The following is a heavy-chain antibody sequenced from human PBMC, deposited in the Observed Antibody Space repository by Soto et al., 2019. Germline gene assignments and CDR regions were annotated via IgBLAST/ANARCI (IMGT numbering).Heavy chain of an antibody. CDR2: IIPIFGTA. CDR3: ASQTGTTGNYYYGMDV. CDR1: GGTFSRYG. D-gene: IGHD1-1*01. V-gene: IGHV1-69*12. Sequence: QVQLVQSGAEVKKPGSSVKVSGKASGGTFSRYGISWVRQAPGQGLEWMGGIIPIFGTANYAQKFQGRVTITADESTSTAYMELSSLRSEDTAVYYCASQTGTTGNYYYGMDVWGQGTTVTVS. J-gene: IGHJ6*02.